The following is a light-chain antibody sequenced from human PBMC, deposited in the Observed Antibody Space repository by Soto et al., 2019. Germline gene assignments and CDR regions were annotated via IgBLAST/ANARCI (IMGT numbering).Light chain of an antibody. CDR2: GAS. J-gene: IGKJ5*01. Sequence: ENMFTQSPCTLSLYPGQGATLSCRASQSLSSIYLAWYQQKPGQAPRLLIYGASSRATGIPDRFSGSGSGTDFTLTISRLEPEDFAVYYCQQYGSPITFGQGTRLEIK. CDR3: QQYGSPIT. V-gene: IGKV3-20*01. CDR1: QSLSSIY.